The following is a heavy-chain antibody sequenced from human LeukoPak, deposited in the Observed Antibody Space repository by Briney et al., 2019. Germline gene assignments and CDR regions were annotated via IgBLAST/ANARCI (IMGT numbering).Heavy chain of an antibody. CDR2: INPNSGGT. Sequence: ASVKVSCKASGYTFTGYYLHWVRQAPGQGLEWMGWINPNSGGTNSAEKFQGRVSMTRDTSISTAYMELSRLRSDDTAVYYCARDLVFGDPWIDYWGQGTLVTVSS. J-gene: IGHJ4*02. D-gene: IGHD3-10*01. CDR3: ARDLVFGDPWIDY. V-gene: IGHV1-2*02. CDR1: GYTFTGYY.